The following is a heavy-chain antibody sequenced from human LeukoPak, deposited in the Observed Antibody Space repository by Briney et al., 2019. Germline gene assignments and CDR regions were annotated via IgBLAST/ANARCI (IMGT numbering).Heavy chain of an antibody. J-gene: IGHJ3*02. CDR1: GFTVSSNY. Sequence: GGSLRLSCAASGFTVSSNYMSWVRQAPGKGLEWVSVIYSGGSTYYADSVKGRFTISRDNSKNTLYLQMNSLRAEDTAVYYCARDIGSWIGYYDAFDIWGQGTMVTVSS. V-gene: IGHV3-53*01. D-gene: IGHD3-3*01. CDR2: IYSGGST. CDR3: ARDIGSWIGYYDAFDI.